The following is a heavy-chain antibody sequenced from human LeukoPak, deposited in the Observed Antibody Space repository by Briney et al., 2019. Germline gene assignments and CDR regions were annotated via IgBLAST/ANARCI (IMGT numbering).Heavy chain of an antibody. J-gene: IGHJ4*02. D-gene: IGHD1-26*01. V-gene: IGHV1-18*01. CDR3: ARDSGSYSTLDY. CDR2: ISAYNGNT. Sequence: ASVKVSCKASGYTFTSYDISWVRQAPGRGLEWMGWISAYNGNTNYAQKLQGRLTMTTDTSTSTAYMELRSLRSDDTAVYYCARDSGSYSTLDYWGQGTLVTVSS. CDR1: GYTFTSYD.